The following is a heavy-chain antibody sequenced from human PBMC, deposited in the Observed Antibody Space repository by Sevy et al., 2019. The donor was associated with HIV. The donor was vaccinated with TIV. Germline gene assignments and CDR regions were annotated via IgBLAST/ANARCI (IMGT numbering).Heavy chain of an antibody. Sequence: GGSLRLSCAASGFTFSTYGMHWVRQAPGKGLEWAAVIWFDGSNTYYADSVKRRFTISRDIAKNTLHLQMNSLRAEDTAVYYCARDLEFYAYGDYGPAFMPDYWGQGTLVTVSS. V-gene: IGHV3-33*01. J-gene: IGHJ4*02. D-gene: IGHD3-16*01. CDR3: ARDLEFYAYGDYGPAFMPDY. CDR2: IWFDGSNT. CDR1: GFTFSTYG.